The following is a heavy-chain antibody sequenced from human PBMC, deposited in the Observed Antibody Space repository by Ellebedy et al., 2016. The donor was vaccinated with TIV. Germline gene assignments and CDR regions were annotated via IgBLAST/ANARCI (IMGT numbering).Heavy chain of an antibody. CDR1: GFTFSSYC. J-gene: IGHJ4*02. D-gene: IGHD3-22*01. CDR2: ISYDGSNK. V-gene: IGHV3-30*03. CDR3: ARSYYYDSSGYSPFDY. Sequence: GGSLRLXXAASGFTFSSYCMHWVRQAPGKGLEWVAVISYDGSNKYYADSVKGRFTISRDNSKNTLYLQMNSLRAEDTAVYYCARSYYYDSSGYSPFDYWGQGTLVTVSS.